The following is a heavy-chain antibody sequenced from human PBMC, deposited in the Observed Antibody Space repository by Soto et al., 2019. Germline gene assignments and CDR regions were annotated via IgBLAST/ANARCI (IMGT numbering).Heavy chain of an antibody. Sequence: GGSLRLSCVGSGFTFSTYIINWVRQSPGKGLEWVSSISSRSDIYCADSVKGRFTISRDNAKNSVSLQMNSLRAEDTAVYYCAREYTAWPLAYGLDVWGQGTTVTVSS. CDR2: ISSRSDI. V-gene: IGHV3-21*01. J-gene: IGHJ6*02. CDR3: AREYTAWPLAYGLDV. CDR1: GFTFSTYI. D-gene: IGHD2-2*02.